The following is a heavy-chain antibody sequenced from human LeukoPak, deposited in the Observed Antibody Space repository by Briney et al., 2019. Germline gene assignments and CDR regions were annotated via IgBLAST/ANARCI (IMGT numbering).Heavy chain of an antibody. CDR2: IYYNGGT. V-gene: IGHV4-59*11. CDR1: GGSLSSHY. D-gene: IGHD2-21*01. J-gene: IGHJ3*02. CDR3: GRVVPTGRAFDN. Sequence: PSETLSLTCTVSGGSLSSHYWTWIRQPPGKGLEYIGDIYYNGGTAYAPSLKSRVIMSLDTTKNQVSLRLDSVTAADTAVYYCGRVVPTGRAFDNWGHGTLVTVSS.